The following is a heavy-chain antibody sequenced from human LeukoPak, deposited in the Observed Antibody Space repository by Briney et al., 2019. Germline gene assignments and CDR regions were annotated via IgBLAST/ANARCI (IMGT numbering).Heavy chain of an antibody. D-gene: IGHD3-16*01. Sequence: PSQTLSLTCTASGGSISSGDYYWSWIRQPPGKGLEWIGYIYYSGSTYYNPSLKRRVTISVDTSKNQFSLKLSSVTAADTAVYYCARSPYEGVRGESPFDYWGQGTLVTVSS. CDR3: ARSPYEGVRGESPFDY. J-gene: IGHJ4*02. V-gene: IGHV4-30-4*08. CDR1: GGSISSGDYY. CDR2: IYYSGST.